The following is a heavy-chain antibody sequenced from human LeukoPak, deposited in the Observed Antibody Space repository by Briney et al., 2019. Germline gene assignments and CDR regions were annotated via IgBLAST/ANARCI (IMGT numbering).Heavy chain of an antibody. CDR3: AKVGGSYYFFH. J-gene: IGHJ4*02. CDR1: GFTFGSYA. D-gene: IGHD1-26*01. V-gene: IGHV3-23*01. Sequence: GGSLRLSCAASGFTFGSYAMSWVRQAPGKGLEWVSAISGSGGSTYYADSVKGRFTISRDNSKNTLYLQMNSLRAEDTAVYYCAKVGGSYYFFHWGQGTLVTVSS. CDR2: ISGSGGST.